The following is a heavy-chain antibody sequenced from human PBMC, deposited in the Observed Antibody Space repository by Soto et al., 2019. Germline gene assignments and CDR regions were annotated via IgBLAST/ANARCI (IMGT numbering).Heavy chain of an antibody. D-gene: IGHD6-13*01. V-gene: IGHV1-69*01. CDR2: IIPIFGTA. Sequence: QVQLVQSGAEVKKPGSSVKVSCKASGGTFSSYAISWVRQAPGQGLEWMGGIIPIFGTANYAQKFQGRVTIRADESPRAASMGLSSLRSEDTAVYYCAKLSSSWAWTHNWFDPWGQGTLVTVSS. CDR1: GGTFSSYA. CDR3: AKLSSSWAWTHNWFDP. J-gene: IGHJ5*02.